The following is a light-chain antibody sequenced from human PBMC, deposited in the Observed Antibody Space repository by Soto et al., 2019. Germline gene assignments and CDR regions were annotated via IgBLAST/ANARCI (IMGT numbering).Light chain of an antibody. J-gene: IGLJ2*01. Sequence: QSALIQPASVSGSRGQSITISCTGTSSDVGAYNYVSWYQQHPGKAPQLMIYDVSHRPSGVSIRFSGSKSGNTASLTISGLQAEDDADYYCSSYTSSSTLVFGGGTKLTVL. CDR1: SSDVGAYNY. CDR3: SSYTSSSTLV. V-gene: IGLV2-14*03. CDR2: DVS.